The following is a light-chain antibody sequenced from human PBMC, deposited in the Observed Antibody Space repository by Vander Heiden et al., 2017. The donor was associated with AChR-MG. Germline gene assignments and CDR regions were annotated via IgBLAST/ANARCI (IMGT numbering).Light chain of an antibody. V-gene: IGKV1-39*01. CDR1: QSIGNY. J-gene: IGKJ3*01. CDR3: QQSYMIPRT. Sequence: DILMTQSPSSLSASVGDRVTITCRASQSIGNYLNWYQQQRGEAPKLLIYTSSNLESGVPSRFSSSRSGTDFTLTISSLQPEDFSTYFCQQSYMIPRTFGPGTKVDF. CDR2: TSS.